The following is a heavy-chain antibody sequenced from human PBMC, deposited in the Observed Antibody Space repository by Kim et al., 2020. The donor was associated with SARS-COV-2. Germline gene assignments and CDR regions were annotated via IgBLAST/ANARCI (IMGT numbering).Heavy chain of an antibody. Sequence: AQKFQGRVTMTRNTSISPAYMELRSLRSEDTAVYYCARGRDASSANPFDPWGQGTLVTVSS. D-gene: IGHD2-21*02. V-gene: IGHV1-8*01. J-gene: IGHJ5*02. CDR3: ARGRDASSANPFDP.